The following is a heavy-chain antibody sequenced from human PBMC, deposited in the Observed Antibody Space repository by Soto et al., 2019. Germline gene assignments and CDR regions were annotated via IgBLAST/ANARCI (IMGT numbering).Heavy chain of an antibody. CDR2: IYSGGST. J-gene: IGHJ4*02. CDR1: GFAVSSNY. CDR3: ARGYGGARYFDY. Sequence: EVQLVESGGGLIQPGGSLRLSCAASGFAVSSNYMNWVRQAPGKGLEWVSVIYSGGSTYYADSVKGRFTISRDNSKNTLYLQMNSLRAEGTAMYYCARGYGGARYFDYWGQGTPVTVSS. V-gene: IGHV3-53*01. D-gene: IGHD3-10*01.